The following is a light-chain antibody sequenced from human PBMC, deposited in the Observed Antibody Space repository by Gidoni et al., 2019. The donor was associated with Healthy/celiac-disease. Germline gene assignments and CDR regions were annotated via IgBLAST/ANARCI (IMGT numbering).Light chain of an antibody. V-gene: IGKV1-6*01. J-gene: IGKJ1*01. CDR3: LQDYNYPLA. CDR2: AAS. Sequence: AIQMTQSPSSLSASVGDSVTITCRASQGIRNDLGWYQQKPEKAPKLLIYAASSLQSGVPSRFSGSGSGTDFTLTISSLQPEDFATYYCLQDYNYPLAFGQGTKVEIK. CDR1: QGIRND.